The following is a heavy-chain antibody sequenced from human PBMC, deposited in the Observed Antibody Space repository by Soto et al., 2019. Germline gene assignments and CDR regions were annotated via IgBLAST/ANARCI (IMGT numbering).Heavy chain of an antibody. D-gene: IGHD4-17*01. CDR3: ARFDYGDFYYYYGMDV. V-gene: IGHV1-18*01. J-gene: IGHJ6*02. CDR2: ISAYNCNT. Sequence: ASVKVSCKASGYTFTSYGISWARQAPGQGLEWMGWISAYNCNTNYAQKLQGRVTRTTDTSTSTAYMERRSLRSDDTAVYYCARFDYGDFYYYYGMDVWGQGTTVTVSS. CDR1: GYTFTSYG.